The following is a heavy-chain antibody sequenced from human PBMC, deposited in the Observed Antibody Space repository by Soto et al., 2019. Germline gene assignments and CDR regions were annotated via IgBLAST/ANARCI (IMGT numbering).Heavy chain of an antibody. J-gene: IGHJ6*02. D-gene: IGHD3-10*01. CDR1: GYTITSYY. CDR3: ATLSPHYYGSGSHPGMDV. CDR2: INPSGGST. Sequence: ASVKVSCKASGYTITSYYIQWVRQAPGQGLEWMGIINPSGGSTNYAQKFQGRVTMTRDTSTSTVYMELSSLRSEDTAVYYCATLSPHYYGSGSHPGMDVWGQGTTVTV. V-gene: IGHV1-46*01.